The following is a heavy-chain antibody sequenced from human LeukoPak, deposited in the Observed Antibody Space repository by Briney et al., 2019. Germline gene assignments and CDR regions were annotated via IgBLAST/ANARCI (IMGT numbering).Heavy chain of an antibody. CDR1: GFTFSTFG. Sequence: GGSLRLSCTASGFTFSTFGMDWVRQAPGKGLEWVAAISSRGHTNKSAGSVKGRFTISRDNSKNTLYLQMHSLREDDTAVYYCAKEVAAYDAFDIWGQGTMVTVSS. V-gene: IGHV3-30*18. D-gene: IGHD2-15*01. CDR3: AKEVAAYDAFDI. CDR2: ISSRGHTN. J-gene: IGHJ3*02.